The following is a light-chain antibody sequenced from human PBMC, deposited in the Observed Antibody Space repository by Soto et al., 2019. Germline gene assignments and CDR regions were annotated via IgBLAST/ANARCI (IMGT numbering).Light chain of an antibody. CDR3: SSYTSSSTLV. V-gene: IGLV2-14*03. CDR2: DVS. CDR1: SSDVGAYNY. J-gene: IGLJ2*01. Sequence: SALTQPASVSGSPGQSIAISCTGTSSDVGAYNYVSWYQRHPGKAPKLMIYDVSNRPSGVSDRFSGSKSGNMASLTISGLQAEDEADYYCSSYTSSSTLVFGGGTKVTVL.